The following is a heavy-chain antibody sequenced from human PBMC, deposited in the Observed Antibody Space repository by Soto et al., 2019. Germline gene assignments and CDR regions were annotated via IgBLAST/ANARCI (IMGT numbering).Heavy chain of an antibody. CDR3: ARDFRHDQT. J-gene: IGHJ5*02. CDR1: GFTFSSYS. D-gene: IGHD3-3*01. V-gene: IGHV3-48*01. CDR2: ISSSSTI. Sequence: GGSLRLSCAASGFTFSSYSMNWVRQAPGKGLEWVSYISSSSTIYYADSVKGRFTISRDNAKNSLYLQMNSLRAEDTAVYYCARDFRHDQTWGQGTLVTVSS.